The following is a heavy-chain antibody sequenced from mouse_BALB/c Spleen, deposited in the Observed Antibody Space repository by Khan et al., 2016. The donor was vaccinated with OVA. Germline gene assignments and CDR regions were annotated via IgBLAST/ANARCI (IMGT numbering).Heavy chain of an antibody. CDR2: INTYTGEP. V-gene: IGHV9-3-1*01. Sequence: QIQLVQSGPELKKPGETVKLSCTASGYTFTNYGMNWVKQAPGKGLKWMGFINTYTGEPTYADDFKGRFAFSLETSASTVYLQINNLKNEDTSTFCCACVGYSEAMDYWGQGTSVTVSS. CDR1: GYTFTNYG. CDR3: ACVGYSEAMDY. J-gene: IGHJ4*01. D-gene: IGHD2-14*01.